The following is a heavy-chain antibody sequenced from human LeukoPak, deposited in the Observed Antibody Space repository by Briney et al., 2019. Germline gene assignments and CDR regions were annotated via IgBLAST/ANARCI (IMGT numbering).Heavy chain of an antibody. D-gene: IGHD3-10*01. V-gene: IGHV1-69*05. CDR1: GGTFSSYA. Sequence: ASVKVSCKASGGTFSSYAISWVRQAPGQGLEWMGRIIPIFGTANYAQKFQGRVTITTDESRSTAYMELSSLRSEDTAVYYCARGPMVRGVINYYYMDVWGKGTTVTVSS. CDR2: IIPIFGTA. CDR3: ARGPMVRGVINYYYMDV. J-gene: IGHJ6*03.